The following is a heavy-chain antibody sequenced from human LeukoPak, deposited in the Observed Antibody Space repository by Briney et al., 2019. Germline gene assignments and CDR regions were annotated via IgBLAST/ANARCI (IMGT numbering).Heavy chain of an antibody. CDR3: ARPRIVGATDDAFDI. J-gene: IGHJ3*02. CDR1: GYSFTSYW. D-gene: IGHD1-26*01. V-gene: IGHV5-51*01. Sequence: GESLKISCKGSGYSFTSYWIGWVRQMPGKGLEWMGIIHPGDSDTRYSPSFQGRVTISADKSISTAYLQWSSLKASDTAMYYCARPRIVGATDDAFDIWGQGTMVTVSS. CDR2: IHPGDSDT.